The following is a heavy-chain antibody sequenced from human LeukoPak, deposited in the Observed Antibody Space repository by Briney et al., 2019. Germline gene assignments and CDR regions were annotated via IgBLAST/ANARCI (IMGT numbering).Heavy chain of an antibody. CDR3: ARVRVLYYYGSGSHPDNWFDP. J-gene: IGHJ5*02. Sequence: SETLSLTCTVSGGSISSYYWSWIRQPPGKGLEWIGYIYYSGSTNYNPSLKSRVTISVDTSKNQFSLKLSSVTAADTAVYYCARVRVLYYYGSGSHPDNWFDPWGQGTLVTVSS. V-gene: IGHV4-59*08. CDR2: IYYSGST. CDR1: GGSISSYY. D-gene: IGHD3-10*01.